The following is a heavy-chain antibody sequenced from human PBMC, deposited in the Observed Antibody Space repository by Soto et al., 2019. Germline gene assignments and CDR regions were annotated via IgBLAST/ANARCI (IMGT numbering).Heavy chain of an antibody. CDR2: IRAYNGNT. CDR3: ARAGQYYDSSGYAN. V-gene: IGHV1-18*01. Sequence: QVKLVQSGTEVKKPGASMKVSCKASGYSFGTSGISWVRQAPGQGLEWMGWIRAYNGNTNYEQKPQDRVTMTTDTSTNTAYLELRSLRSDDTAVYYCARAGQYYDSSGYANWGQGTLVIVSS. CDR1: GYSFGTSG. D-gene: IGHD3-22*01. J-gene: IGHJ4*02.